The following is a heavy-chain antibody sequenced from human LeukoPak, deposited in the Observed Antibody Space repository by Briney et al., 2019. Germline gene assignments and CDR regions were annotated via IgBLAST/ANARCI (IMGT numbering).Heavy chain of an antibody. Sequence: PGGSLRLSCAASGFTFSSYSMNWVRQAPGKGLEWVSHISRSSSSIYYADSVKGRFTISRDNAKNSLYLLMNSLRAEDTAVYYCARDLYHENYYYHYMDVWGKGTTVTVSS. V-gene: IGHV3-48*01. CDR3: ARDLYHENYYYHYMDV. J-gene: IGHJ6*03. CDR2: ISRSSSSI. CDR1: GFTFSSYS. D-gene: IGHD2-2*01.